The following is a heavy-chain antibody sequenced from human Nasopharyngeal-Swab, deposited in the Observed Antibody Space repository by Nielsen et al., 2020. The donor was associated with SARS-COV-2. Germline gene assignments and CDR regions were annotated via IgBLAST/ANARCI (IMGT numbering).Heavy chain of an antibody. CDR1: GYTFNNYY. CDR2: INPGSGGT. D-gene: IGHD2-2*01. V-gene: IGHV1-46*02. Sequence: ASVKVSCKASGYTFNNYYIHWVRQAPGQGLEWMGMINPGSGGTTYAQKFQGRVTMTRDTSTSTVFMDLSSLRSEDKAVYYCARRGRCSGSSCDMDVWGQGTTVTVSS. J-gene: IGHJ6*02. CDR3: ARRGRCSGSSCDMDV.